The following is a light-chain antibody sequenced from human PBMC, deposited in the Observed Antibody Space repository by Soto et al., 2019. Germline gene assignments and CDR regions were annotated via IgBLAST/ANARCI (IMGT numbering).Light chain of an antibody. V-gene: IGLV2-14*01. CDR2: EVS. CDR1: SGDVGGYYY. J-gene: IGLJ1*01. Sequence: QSVLTQPASVSGSPGQSITISRTGTSGDVGGYYYVSWYQQLPGKAPKLMISEVSNRPSGVYNRFSGSKSGNTASLTISGLQAEVEDDYFCSWCTAGGTIFGSGTKFTVL. CDR3: SWCTAGGTI.